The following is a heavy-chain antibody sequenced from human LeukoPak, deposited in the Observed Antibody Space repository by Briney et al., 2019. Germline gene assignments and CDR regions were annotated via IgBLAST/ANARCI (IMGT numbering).Heavy chain of an antibody. Sequence: GESLKVSCKGSGYTFSSYWIGWVRQMPGKGLEWMGIIYPGDSDTRYSPSSQGQVTISVDTSIGTAYLQWSSLKASDTAIYYCARQNDFRLDYWGQGTLVTVSS. J-gene: IGHJ4*02. CDR3: ARQNDFRLDY. CDR1: GYTFSSYW. D-gene: IGHD3-3*01. V-gene: IGHV5-51*01. CDR2: IYPGDSDT.